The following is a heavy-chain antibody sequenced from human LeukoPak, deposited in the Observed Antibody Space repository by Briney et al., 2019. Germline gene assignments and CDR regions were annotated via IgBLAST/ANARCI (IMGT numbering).Heavy chain of an antibody. Sequence: PGGSLRLSCAASGFTFSSYWMSWVRQAPGKGLEWVANIKQDGSEKYYVDSVKGRFTISRDNAKNSLYLRMNSLRAEDTAVYYCASPSGYRYVSSFDYWGQGTLVTVSS. J-gene: IGHJ4*02. D-gene: IGHD5-18*01. V-gene: IGHV3-7*01. CDR3: ASPSGYRYVSSFDY. CDR1: GFTFSSYW. CDR2: IKQDGSEK.